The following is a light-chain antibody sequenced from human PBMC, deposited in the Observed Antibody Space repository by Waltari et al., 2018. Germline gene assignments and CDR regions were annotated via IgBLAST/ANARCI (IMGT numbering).Light chain of an antibody. V-gene: IGKV1-33*01. CDR3: QQYDNLPPALT. CDR1: QDISNY. Sequence: DIQMTQSPSSLSASVGDRVTITCQASQDISNYLNWYQQKPGKAPKLLIYDASNLETGVPSRFSGSGSGTDFTFPISSLQPEDIATYYCQQYDNLPPALTFGGGTKVEIK. CDR2: DAS. J-gene: IGKJ4*01.